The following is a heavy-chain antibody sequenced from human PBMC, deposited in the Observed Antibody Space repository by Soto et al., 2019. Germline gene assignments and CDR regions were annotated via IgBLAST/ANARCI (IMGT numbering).Heavy chain of an antibody. D-gene: IGHD2-2*02. CDR2: IIPIFGTA. Sequence: QVQLVQSGAEVKKPGSSVKVSCKASGGTFSSYAISWVRQAPGQGLEWMGGIIPIFGTANYAQKFQGRVTITADESTSTAYMELSSLRSEDTAVYYCARDQDCSSISCYTDYYYYGMDVWGQGTTVTVSS. V-gene: IGHV1-69*01. CDR1: GGTFSSYA. J-gene: IGHJ6*02. CDR3: ARDQDCSSISCYTDYYYYGMDV.